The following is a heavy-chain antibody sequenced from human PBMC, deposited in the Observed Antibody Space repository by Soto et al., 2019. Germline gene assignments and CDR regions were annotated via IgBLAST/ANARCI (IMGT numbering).Heavy chain of an antibody. CDR1: GYTFTSYG. Sequence: GASVKVSCKASGYTFTSYGISWVRQAPGQGLEWMGWISAYNGNTNYAQKLQGRVTMTTDTSTSTAHMELRSLRSDDTAVYYCARAASYGYMYFDYWGQGTLVTVSS. D-gene: IGHD5-18*01. J-gene: IGHJ4*02. V-gene: IGHV1-18*01. CDR3: ARAASYGYMYFDY. CDR2: ISAYNGNT.